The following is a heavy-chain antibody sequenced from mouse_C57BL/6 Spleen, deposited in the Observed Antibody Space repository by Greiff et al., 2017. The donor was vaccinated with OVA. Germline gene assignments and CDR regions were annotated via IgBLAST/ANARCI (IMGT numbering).Heavy chain of an antibody. D-gene: IGHD3-2*02. Sequence: QVQLQQPGAELVKPGASVKLSCKASGYTFTSYWMQWVKQRPGQGLEWIGEIDPSDSYTNYNQKFKGKATLTVDTSSSTAYMQLSSLTSEDSAVYYYESLRVDSSGYVYARDYWGQGTSVTVSS. CDR2: IDPSDSYT. CDR1: GYTFTSYW. J-gene: IGHJ4*01. V-gene: IGHV1-50*01. CDR3: ESLRVDSSGYVYARDY.